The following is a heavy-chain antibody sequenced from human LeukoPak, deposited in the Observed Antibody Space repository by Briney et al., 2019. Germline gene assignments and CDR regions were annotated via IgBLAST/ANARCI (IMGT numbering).Heavy chain of an antibody. J-gene: IGHJ4*02. D-gene: IGHD3-10*01. CDR3: ARRVMVRGVIQD. Sequence: SETLSLTCTVSGYSISSGYYWGWIRQPPGKGLEWIGEINHSGSTNYNPSLKSRVTISVDTSKNQFSLKLSSVTAADTAVYYCARRVMVRGVIQDWGQGTLVTVSS. V-gene: IGHV4-38-2*02. CDR1: GYSISSGYY. CDR2: INHSGST.